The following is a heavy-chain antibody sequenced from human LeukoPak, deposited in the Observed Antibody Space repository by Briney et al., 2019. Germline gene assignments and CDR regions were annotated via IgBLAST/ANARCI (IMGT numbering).Heavy chain of an antibody. Sequence: PSETLSLTCTVSGGSISSYYWSWIRQPPGKGLEWIGYIYYSGSTNYNPSLKSRVTISVDTSKNQFSLKLSSVTAADTAVYYCARDLYYYDSSGYYGHDAFDIWGQGTMVTVSS. CDR3: ARDLYYYDSSGYYGHDAFDI. V-gene: IGHV4-59*01. CDR1: GGSISSYY. J-gene: IGHJ3*02. CDR2: IYYSGST. D-gene: IGHD3-22*01.